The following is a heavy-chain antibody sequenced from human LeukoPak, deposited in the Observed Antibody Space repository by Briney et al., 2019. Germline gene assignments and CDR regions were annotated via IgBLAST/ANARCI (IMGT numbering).Heavy chain of an antibody. CDR2: ISSSSSTI. CDR3: ARVVAVAGLGGYYYYYGMDV. J-gene: IGHJ6*02. CDR1: GFTFSSYS. V-gene: IGHV3-48*01. Sequence: GGSLRLSCAASGFTFSSYSMNWVRQAPGKGLEWVSYISSSSSTIYYADSVKGRFTISRDNAKNSLYLQMNSLRAEDTAVYYCARVVAVAGLGGYYYYYGMDVWGQGTTVTVSS. D-gene: IGHD6-19*01.